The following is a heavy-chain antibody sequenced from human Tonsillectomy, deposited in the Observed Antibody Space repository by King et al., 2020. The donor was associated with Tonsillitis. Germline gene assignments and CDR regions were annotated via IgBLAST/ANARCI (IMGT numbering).Heavy chain of an antibody. J-gene: IGHJ4*02. CDR1: GGSFSGYY. V-gene: IGHV4-34*01. CDR2: INHSGST. CDR3: ARVEEEVVPAHFDY. Sequence: HVQLQQWGAGLLKPSETLSLTCVVYGGSFSGYYWSWIRQPPGKGLEWIGEINHSGSTNYNPSLKSRVTISVDTSKKQFSLKLSSVTAADTAVSYFARVEEEVVPAHFDYWGQGTLVTVSS. D-gene: IGHD2-15*01.